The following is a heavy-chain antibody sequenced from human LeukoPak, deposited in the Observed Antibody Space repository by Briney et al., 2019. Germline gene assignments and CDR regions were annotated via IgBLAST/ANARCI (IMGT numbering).Heavy chain of an antibody. J-gene: IGHJ3*02. D-gene: IGHD3-10*01. V-gene: IGHV1-2*02. Sequence: ASVKVSSKASGYTFTDYYIHSVRQARGHGLECVGWIDPNSGGTNYAQKFHGRVPMTKDSSIRTAYMEMSRLRSDDTVGSYCARLKPYGSGSYYRDACDIWGQGTMVTVS. CDR3: ARLKPYGSGSYYRDACDI. CDR2: IDPNSGGT. CDR1: GYTFTDYY.